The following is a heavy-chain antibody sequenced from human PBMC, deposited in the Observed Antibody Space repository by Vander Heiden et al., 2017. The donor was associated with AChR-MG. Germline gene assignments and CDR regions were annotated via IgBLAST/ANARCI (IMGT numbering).Heavy chain of an antibody. CDR2: SIPMFGTA. CDR3: ARAPLEDIVVVPAAHGAFDI. J-gene: IGHJ3*02. Sequence: VQLVQSGGEAKQPGSSVKVSCKASGCPSSSYPIRGGGQAPGQGLEWVGGSIPMFGTANYAQKFQGRVTSTADKSTSTAYMELSSLRSEDTAGYYCARAPLEDIVVVPAAHGAFDIWCQGTMVNVSS. CDR1: GCPSSSYP. D-gene: IGHD2-2*01. V-gene: IGHV1-69*06.